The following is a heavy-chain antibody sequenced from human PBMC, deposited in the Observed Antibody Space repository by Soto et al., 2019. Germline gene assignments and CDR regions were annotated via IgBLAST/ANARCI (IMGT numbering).Heavy chain of an antibody. V-gene: IGHV1-3*01. CDR2: INAGNGNT. Sequence: ASVKVSCKASGYTFTSYAMHWVRQAPGQRLEWMGWINAGNGNTKYSQKFQGRVTITRDTSASTAYMELSSLRSEDTAVYYCARADLWFGEDYYYGMDVWGQGTTVTVS. CDR1: GYTFTSYA. CDR3: ARADLWFGEDYYYGMDV. J-gene: IGHJ6*02. D-gene: IGHD3-10*01.